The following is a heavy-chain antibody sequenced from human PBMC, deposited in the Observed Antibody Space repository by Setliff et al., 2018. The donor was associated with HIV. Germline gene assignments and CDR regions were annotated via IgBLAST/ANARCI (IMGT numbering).Heavy chain of an antibody. D-gene: IGHD3-22*01. CDR3: AREDYYDSY. V-gene: IGHV1-2*06. J-gene: IGHJ4*02. CDR2: INPDSRGT. Sequence: ASVKVSCKTSGYAFTDYSIHWVRQAPGQGLEWVGRINPDSRGTNYAQTFQGRLTMTRDTSINTAYMELSSLRSEDTAVYYCAREDYYDSYWGQGTLVTVSS. CDR1: GYAFTDYS.